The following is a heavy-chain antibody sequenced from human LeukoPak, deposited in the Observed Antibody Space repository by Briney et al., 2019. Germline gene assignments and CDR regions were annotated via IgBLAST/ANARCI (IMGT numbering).Heavy chain of an antibody. Sequence: SETLSLTCGVSVGSMSDSYWSWIRQPPGKGLEWSGEINHSGSNNYNPYLKSRVTIPVDTSKNQFSLKLSSVTAADTAVYYCARATEAAFGVVIPGGFDPWGQGTLVTVPS. V-gene: IGHV4-34*01. D-gene: IGHD3-3*01. J-gene: IGHJ5*02. CDR2: INHSGSN. CDR1: VGSMSDSY. CDR3: ARATEAAFGVVIPGGFDP.